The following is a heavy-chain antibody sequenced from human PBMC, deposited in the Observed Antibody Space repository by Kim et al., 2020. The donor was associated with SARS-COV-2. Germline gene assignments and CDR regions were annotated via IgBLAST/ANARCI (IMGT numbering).Heavy chain of an antibody. CDR3: ARTTTVYYYMDV. D-gene: IGHD4-4*01. Sequence: NYNPSLKSRVTISVDTSKNQFSLKLSSVTAADTAVYYCARTTTVYYYMDVWGKGTTVTVSS. J-gene: IGHJ6*03. V-gene: IGHV4-4*09.